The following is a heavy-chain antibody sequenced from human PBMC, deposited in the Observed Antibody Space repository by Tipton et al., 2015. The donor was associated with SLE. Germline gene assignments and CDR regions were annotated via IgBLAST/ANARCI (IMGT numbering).Heavy chain of an antibody. CDR1: GGSISSYY. Sequence: TLSLTCTVSGGSISSYYWSWIRQPPGKGLEWIGYIYYSGSTNYNPSLKSRVTISVDTSKNQFSLKLSSMTAADTAVYYCARFGSEWGSFDYWGQGTLVTVSS. CDR3: ARFGSEWGSFDY. V-gene: IGHV4-59*12. CDR2: IYYSGST. D-gene: IGHD3-10*01. J-gene: IGHJ4*02.